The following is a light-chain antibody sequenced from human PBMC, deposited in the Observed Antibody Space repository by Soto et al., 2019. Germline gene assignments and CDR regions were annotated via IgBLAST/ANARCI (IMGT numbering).Light chain of an antibody. Sequence: ALTQPASVSGSRGQSITISCTGTNNDIGSYNLVSWYQQSPGKGPKLLIYEGTKRPSGVSNRFSGSKSDNTASLTISELQPEDETDCYCCSYAGSRGVVFGGGTKLTVL. J-gene: IGLJ3*02. CDR2: EGT. V-gene: IGLV2-23*01. CDR1: NNDIGSYNL. CDR3: CSYAGSRGVV.